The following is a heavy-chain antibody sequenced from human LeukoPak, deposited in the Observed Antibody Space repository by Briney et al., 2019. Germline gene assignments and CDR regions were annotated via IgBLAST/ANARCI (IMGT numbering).Heavy chain of an antibody. D-gene: IGHD3-16*02. CDR2: ISYDGSNK. V-gene: IGHV3-30*03. CDR3: ARDLRRDDYVWGSYRSFDY. Sequence: GGSLRLSCAASGFTFSSYGMHWVRQAPGKGLEWVAVISYDGSNKYYADSVKGRFTISRDNAKNSLYLQMNSLRAEDTAVYYCARDLRRDDYVWGSYRSFDYWGQGTLVTVSS. J-gene: IGHJ4*02. CDR1: GFTFSSYG.